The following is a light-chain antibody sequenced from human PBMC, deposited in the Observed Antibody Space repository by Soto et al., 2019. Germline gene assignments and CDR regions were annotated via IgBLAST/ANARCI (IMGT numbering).Light chain of an antibody. J-gene: IGKJ5*01. Sequence: DIQMTQSPSSVSPPVGDIVTITCRASQGISSWLACYQQKPGKAPKLLIYAASTLQSGVPSRFSGSGSGTDFTLTISSLQPEDFATYYCQQSYSSPITFGQGTRLEI. CDR3: QQSYSSPIT. V-gene: IGKV1-12*01. CDR1: QGISSW. CDR2: AAS.